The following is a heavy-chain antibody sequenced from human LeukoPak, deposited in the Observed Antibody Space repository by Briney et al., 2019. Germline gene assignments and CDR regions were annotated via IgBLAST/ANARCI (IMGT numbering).Heavy chain of an antibody. CDR2: ISSSSTYI. Sequence: GGSLRLSCAASGFTFSSYSMNWVRQAPGKGLEWVSYISSSSTYIYYADSVKGRFTISRDNAKNSLYLQMNSLRAEDTAVYYCTRDLTVYSSGWYLTWGQGTLVTVSS. J-gene: IGHJ5*02. D-gene: IGHD6-19*01. CDR1: GFTFSSYS. V-gene: IGHV3-21*01. CDR3: TRDLTVYSSGWYLT.